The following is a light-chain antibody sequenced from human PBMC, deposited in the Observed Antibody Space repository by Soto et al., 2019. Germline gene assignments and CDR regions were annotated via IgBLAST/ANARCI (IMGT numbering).Light chain of an antibody. CDR1: QSVSSSY. CDR2: GAS. J-gene: IGKJ1*01. CDR3: QQYGSSQWT. V-gene: IGKV3-20*01. Sequence: EIVLTQSPGTLSLSPGERATLSCRASQSVSSSYLAWYQHKPGQAPRLLIYGASSRATGIPDRFSGSGSGTDFTLTISRLEPEDFAVYYCQQYGSSQWTFGQGTKVDI.